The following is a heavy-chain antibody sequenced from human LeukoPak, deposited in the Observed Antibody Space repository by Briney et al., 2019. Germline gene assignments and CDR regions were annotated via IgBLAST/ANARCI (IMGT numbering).Heavy chain of an antibody. CDR1: GFTVSSNY. CDR3: ASPKSGLRFRGVAFDI. CDR2: IYSGGST. J-gene: IGHJ3*02. V-gene: IGHV3-66*01. D-gene: IGHD5-12*01. Sequence: GGSLRLSCVASGFTVSSNYMSWVRQAPGKGLEWASVIYSGGSTYYADSVKGRFTISRDNSKNTLYLQMNSLRAEDTAVYYCASPKSGLRFRGVAFDIWGQGTMVTVSS.